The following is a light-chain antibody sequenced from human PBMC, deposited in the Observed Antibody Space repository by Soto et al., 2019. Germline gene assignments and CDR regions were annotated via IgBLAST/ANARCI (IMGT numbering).Light chain of an antibody. CDR1: QSVSSSD. CDR2: GGS. V-gene: IGKV3-20*01. Sequence: EIVLTQSPGTLSLSPGERATLSCRASQSVSSSDLAWYQQKPDQAPRLLVSGGSSRAIGIPDRFRGSGSGTDFTLTIGRLEPEDFEVYYCQYYGNSPFTFGPGTKVDIK. CDR3: QYYGNSPFT. J-gene: IGKJ3*01.